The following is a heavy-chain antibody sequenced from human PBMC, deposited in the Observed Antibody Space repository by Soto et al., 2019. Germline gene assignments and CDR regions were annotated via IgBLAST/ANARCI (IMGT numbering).Heavy chain of an antibody. CDR3: AKLGSSSWYPHYYFDY. D-gene: IGHD3-10*01. CDR1: GFTFNSYA. V-gene: IGHV3-23*01. CDR2: ITDSGSDT. Sequence: PGGSLSLSCAASGFTFNSYAMGWVRQTPGKGLEWVSAITDSGSDTYYADSVKGRFTISRDNSKNTLYLQMNSLRAEDTAVYYCAKLGSSSWYPHYYFDYWGQGTLVTVSS. J-gene: IGHJ4*02.